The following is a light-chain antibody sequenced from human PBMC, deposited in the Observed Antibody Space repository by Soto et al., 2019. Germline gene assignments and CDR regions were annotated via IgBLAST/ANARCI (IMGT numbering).Light chain of an antibody. Sequence: EIVITQSPATLSVSPGERATLSCRASQSVTSTLAWYQQKPGQTPRLLIYDASTRATGIPARFSGSGSGTEFTLTISSLQSEDFAVYYCQQYNNWPLTFGGGTKVDIK. V-gene: IGKV3-15*01. J-gene: IGKJ4*01. CDR2: DAS. CDR1: QSVTST. CDR3: QQYNNWPLT.